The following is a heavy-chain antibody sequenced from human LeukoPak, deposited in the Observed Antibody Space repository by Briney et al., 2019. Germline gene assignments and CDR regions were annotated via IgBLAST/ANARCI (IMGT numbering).Heavy chain of an antibody. V-gene: IGHV3-20*04. CDR3: ARVPYYYDSSGYYYDY. CDR2: INWNGGST. Sequence: GGSLRLSCAASGFTFDDYGMSWVRQAPGKGLEWVSGINWNGGSTGYADSVKGRFTISRDNAKNSLYLRMNSLRAEDTALYYCARVPYYYDSSGYYYDYWGQGTLVTVSS. CDR1: GFTFDDYG. J-gene: IGHJ4*02. D-gene: IGHD3-22*01.